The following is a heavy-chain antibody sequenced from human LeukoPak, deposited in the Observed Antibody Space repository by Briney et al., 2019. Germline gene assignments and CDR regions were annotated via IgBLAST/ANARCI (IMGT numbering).Heavy chain of an antibody. CDR3: ARMTVSGRDNWFDP. Sequence: GASVKDSCKASGYTFTSYDINWVRQATGQGLEWMGWLNPNSGNTGYAQKFQGRVTISRNTSINTAYMELSGLRSEDTAVYYCARMTVSGRDNWFDPWGQGTLVTVSS. D-gene: IGHD6-19*01. J-gene: IGHJ5*02. CDR2: LNPNSGNT. V-gene: IGHV1-8*03. CDR1: GYTFTSYD.